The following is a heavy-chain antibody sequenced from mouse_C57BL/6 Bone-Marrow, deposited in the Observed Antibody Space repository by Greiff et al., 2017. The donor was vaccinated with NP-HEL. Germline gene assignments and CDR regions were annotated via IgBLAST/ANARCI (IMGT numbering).Heavy chain of an antibody. J-gene: IGHJ2*01. CDR2: INPNNGGT. V-gene: IGHV1-26*01. D-gene: IGHD1-1*01. CDR3: ARSLWSYYYGSSYNY. Sequence: VQLQQSGPELVKPGASVKISCKASGYTFTDYYMNWVKQSHGKSLEWIGDINPNNGGTSYNQKFKGKATLTVDKSSSTAYMELRSLTSEDSAVYYCARSLWSYYYGSSYNYWGQGTTLTVSS. CDR1: GYTFTDYY.